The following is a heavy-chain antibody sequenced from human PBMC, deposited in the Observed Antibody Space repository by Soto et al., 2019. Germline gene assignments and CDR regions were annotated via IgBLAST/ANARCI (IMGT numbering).Heavy chain of an antibody. CDR1: GGSISSGGYY. J-gene: IGHJ6*02. V-gene: IGHV4-31*03. CDR3: AKRRGRYFDWFTYYYGMDV. D-gene: IGHD3-9*01. Sequence: SETLSLTCTVSGGSISSGGYYWSWIRQHPGKGLEWIGYIYYSGSTYYNPSLKSRVTISVDTSKNQFSLKLSSVTAADTAVYYCAKRRGRYFDWFTYYYGMDVWGQGTTVTVSS. CDR2: IYYSGST.